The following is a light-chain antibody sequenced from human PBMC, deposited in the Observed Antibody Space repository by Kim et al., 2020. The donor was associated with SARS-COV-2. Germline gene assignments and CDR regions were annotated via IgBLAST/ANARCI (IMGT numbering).Light chain of an antibody. Sequence: AAVGDRVTITCRASQGISNYLAWFQQKPGKAPQRLMYAASRVQRGVPSRFSGSGSETQFTLTISSLQHEDSATYYCLQYNSYPWTFGQGTKVDIK. CDR3: LQYNSYPWT. J-gene: IGKJ1*01. CDR1: QGISNY. CDR2: AAS. V-gene: IGKV1-17*03.